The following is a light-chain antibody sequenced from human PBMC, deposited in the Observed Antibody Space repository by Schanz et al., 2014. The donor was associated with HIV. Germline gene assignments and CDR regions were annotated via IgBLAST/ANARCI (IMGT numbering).Light chain of an antibody. CDR3: NSYSHSNTYV. Sequence: QSALTQPASVSGSPGQSISISCTGTSGDVGSYNYVSWYQQHPGKAPKLMIYDVSNRPYGIPSRFSGSKSGNSASLTISGLQPEDEADYYCNSYSHSNTYVFGSGTKLTV. J-gene: IGLJ1*01. CDR2: DVS. CDR1: SGDVGSYNY. V-gene: IGLV2-14*03.